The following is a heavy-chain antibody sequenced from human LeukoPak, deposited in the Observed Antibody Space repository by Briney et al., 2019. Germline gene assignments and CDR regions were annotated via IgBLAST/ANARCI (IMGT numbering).Heavy chain of an antibody. D-gene: IGHD5-24*01. CDR2: VYYSGST. Sequence: SETLSLTCTVSGGSIRSDFWSWIRQPPGKGLEWIGYVYYSGSTNYSPSLNSRVTISIDTSKNKFSLKLTSVTAADTAVYYCARAPPGRKGYNPYYFDYWGQGTRVTVSS. CDR3: ARAPPGRKGYNPYYFDY. V-gene: IGHV4-59*01. J-gene: IGHJ4*02. CDR1: GGSIRSDF.